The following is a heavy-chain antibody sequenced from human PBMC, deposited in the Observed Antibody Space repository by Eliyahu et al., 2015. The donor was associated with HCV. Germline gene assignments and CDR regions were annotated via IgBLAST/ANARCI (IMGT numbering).Heavy chain of an antibody. CDR3: ARHRGASFDS. Sequence: QVQLLESGPGLLKPAETLSLTCTVSGDSISGYYWSWIRQIPGKALDWIGYIHYTGSTTYNPPLKSRITMTIDTSKNQFSMRLTSMTASDTAVYYCARHRGASFDSWGPGTLVTVSS. V-gene: IGHV4-59*01. CDR2: IHYTGST. CDR1: GDSISGYY. J-gene: IGHJ5*01.